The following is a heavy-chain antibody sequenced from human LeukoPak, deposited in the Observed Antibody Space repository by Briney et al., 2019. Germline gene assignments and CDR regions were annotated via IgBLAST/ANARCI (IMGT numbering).Heavy chain of an antibody. CDR1: GFTFTNHW. J-gene: IGHJ4*02. Sequence: GGSLRLSCAASGFTFTNHWMHWVRQAPGKGLEWVANIKEDGSESYYVDSVKGRFTTSRDNAKNSLYLQMSSLRADDTAVYYCARGTIDNWNQGVYFDFWGQGTLVTVSS. CDR3: ARGTIDNWNQGVYFDF. CDR2: IKEDGSES. V-gene: IGHV3-7*01. D-gene: IGHD1-20*01.